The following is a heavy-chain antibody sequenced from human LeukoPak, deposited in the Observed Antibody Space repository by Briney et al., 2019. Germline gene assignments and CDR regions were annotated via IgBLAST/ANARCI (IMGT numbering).Heavy chain of an antibody. Sequence: PGGSLRLSCVASGFTFSSYSMSWVRQAPGKGLDWVGRIRSKTDGGTTDYAAAVKGRFIISRDDSRNMVYLQMNSLKTEDTAVYYCTTWTDLYDYWGQGTLVTVSS. CDR3: TTWTDLYDY. J-gene: IGHJ4*02. CDR2: IRSKTDGGTT. D-gene: IGHD3/OR15-3a*01. V-gene: IGHV3-15*01. CDR1: GFTFSSYS.